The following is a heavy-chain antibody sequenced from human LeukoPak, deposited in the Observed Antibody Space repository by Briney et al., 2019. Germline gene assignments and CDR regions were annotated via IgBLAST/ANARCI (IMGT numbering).Heavy chain of an antibody. CDR3: ARSGGVYSSGGSHAAFDLWGQGSSSGWSHAAFDI. CDR2: ISAYNGNT. CDR1: GYTFTSYG. J-gene: IGHJ3*02. V-gene: IGHV1-18*01. Sequence: GASVKVSCKASGYTFTSYGISWVRQAPGQGLEWMGWISAYNGNTNYAQKLQGRVTMTTDTSTSTDYMELRSLRSDDTAVYYCARSGGVYSSGGSHAAFDLWGQGSSSGWSHAAFDIWGQGTMVTVSS. D-gene: IGHD6-19*01.